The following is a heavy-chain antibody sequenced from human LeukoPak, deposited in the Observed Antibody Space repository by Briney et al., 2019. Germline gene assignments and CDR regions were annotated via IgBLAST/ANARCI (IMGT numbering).Heavy chain of an antibody. D-gene: IGHD3-10*01. CDR1: GGSISSYY. J-gene: IGHJ5*02. CDR2: IYYSGST. Sequence: SETLSLTCTVSGGSISSYYWSWIRQPPGKGLEWIGYIYYSGSTNYKPSLKSRVTISVDTSKNQFSLKLSSVTAADTAVYYCARGGYYGSGNDFRFDPWGQGTLVTVTS. CDR3: ARGGYYGSGNDFRFDP. V-gene: IGHV4-59*01.